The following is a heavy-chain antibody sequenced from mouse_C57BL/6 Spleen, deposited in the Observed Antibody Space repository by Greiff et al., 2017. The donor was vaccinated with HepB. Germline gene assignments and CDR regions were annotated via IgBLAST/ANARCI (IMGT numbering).Heavy chain of an antibody. CDR1: GFTFSSYA. Sequence: EVKVVESGEGLVKPGGSLKLSCAASGFTFSSYAMSWVRQTPEKRLEWVAYISSGGDYIYYADTVKGRFTISRDNARNTLYLQMSSLKSEDTAMYYCTRKNDYDWYFDVWGTGTTVTVSS. D-gene: IGHD2-4*01. V-gene: IGHV5-9-1*02. CDR2: ISSGGDYI. CDR3: TRKNDYDWYFDV. J-gene: IGHJ1*03.